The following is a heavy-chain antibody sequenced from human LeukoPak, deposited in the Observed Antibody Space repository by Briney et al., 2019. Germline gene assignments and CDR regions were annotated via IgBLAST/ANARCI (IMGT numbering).Heavy chain of an antibody. CDR3: ARRPYDFWSGYYGETRYYCYYMDV. D-gene: IGHD3-3*01. V-gene: IGHV1-8*01. Sequence: GASVKVSCKASGYTFTSYDINWVRQATGQGLEWMGWMNPNSGNTGYAQKFQGRVTMTRNTSISTAYMELSSLRSEDTAVYYCARRPYDFWSGYYGETRYYCYYMDVWGKGTTVTVSS. CDR1: GYTFTSYD. CDR2: MNPNSGNT. J-gene: IGHJ6*03.